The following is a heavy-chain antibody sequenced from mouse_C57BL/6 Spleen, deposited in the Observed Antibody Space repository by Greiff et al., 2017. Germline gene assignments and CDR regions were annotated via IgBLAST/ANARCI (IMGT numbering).Heavy chain of an antibody. CDR2: IDPNSGGT. CDR3: ARVGSSWYFDV. J-gene: IGHJ1*03. D-gene: IGHD1-1*01. Sequence: QVQLQQPGPELVKPGASVKLSCKASGYSFTSYWMHWVKQRPGRGLEWIGRIDPNSGGTKYNEKFKSKATLTVAKPSSTAYMQLTSLPSEGSAVYKCARVGSSWYFDVWGTGTTVTVSS. V-gene: IGHV1-72*01. CDR1: GYSFTSYW.